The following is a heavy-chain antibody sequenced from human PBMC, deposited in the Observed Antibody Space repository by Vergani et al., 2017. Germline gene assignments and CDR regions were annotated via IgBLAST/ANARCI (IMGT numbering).Heavy chain of an antibody. J-gene: IGHJ4*02. CDR2: ISYDGSNK. CDR3: AKDLSVRQLVPPVPSDPPDY. Sequence: VQLLESGGGLVQPGGSLRLSCAASGFTFSSYGMHWVRQAPGKGLEWVAVISYDGSNKYYADSVKGRFTISRDNSKNTLYLQMNSLRAEDTAVYYCAKDLSVRQLVPPVPSDPPDYWGQGTLVTVSS. D-gene: IGHD6-6*01. CDR1: GFTFSSYG. V-gene: IGHV3-30*18.